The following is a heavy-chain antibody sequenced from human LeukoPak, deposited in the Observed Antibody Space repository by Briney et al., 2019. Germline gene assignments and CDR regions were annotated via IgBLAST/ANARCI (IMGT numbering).Heavy chain of an antibody. CDR2: ISGGADLI. J-gene: IGHJ4*02. CDR1: GFTFGSYA. D-gene: IGHD7-27*01. Sequence: GGSLRPSCAASGFTFGSYAMSWVRQAPGKGLEWVSAISGGADLIYYADSVKGRFIISRDNSKNTLSLQMNSLRAEDTAVYYCAKATGDGGTFHYWGQGTLVTVSS. V-gene: IGHV3-23*01. CDR3: AKATGDGGTFHY.